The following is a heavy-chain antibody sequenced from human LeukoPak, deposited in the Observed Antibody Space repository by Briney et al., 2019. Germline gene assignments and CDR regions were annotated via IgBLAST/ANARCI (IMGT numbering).Heavy chain of an antibody. J-gene: IGHJ4*02. CDR1: GFTFSSYS. CDR3: ASATWGYSSSSNFFDY. CDR2: ISSSSSTI. D-gene: IGHD6-6*01. Sequence: GGSLRLSCAASGFTFSSYSMNWVRQAPGKGLEWASYISSSSSTIYYADSVKGRFTISRDNAKNSLYLQMNSLRAEDTAVYYCASATWGYSSSSNFFDYWGQGTLVTVSS. V-gene: IGHV3-48*01.